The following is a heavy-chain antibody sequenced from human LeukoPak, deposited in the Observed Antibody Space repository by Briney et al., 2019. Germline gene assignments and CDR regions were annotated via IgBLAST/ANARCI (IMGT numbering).Heavy chain of an antibody. D-gene: IGHD6-19*01. CDR3: ARDLGNSGWYTFDY. CDR1: VDSVSSNNVA. CDR2: TYYRSKWYN. J-gene: IGHJ4*02. Sequence: SQTLSLTFAISVDSVSSNNVAWNWIRQSPSRGLEWLGRTYYRSKWYNDYAAYMKGRITINSDTSKNQISLHLNPVTPEDTAVYYCARDLGNSGWYTFDYWGQGTLVTVSS. V-gene: IGHV6-1*01.